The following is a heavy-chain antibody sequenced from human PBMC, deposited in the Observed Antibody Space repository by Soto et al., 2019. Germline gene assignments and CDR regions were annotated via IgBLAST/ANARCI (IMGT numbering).Heavy chain of an antibody. CDR3: ARLYGRAPDY. CDR2: IYYSGST. J-gene: IGHJ4*02. D-gene: IGHD4-17*01. CDR1: GGSIRSYY. V-gene: IGHV4-59*08. Sequence: SETLSLTCTVSGGSIRSYYWSWIRQPPGKGLEWIGYIYYSGSTNYNPSLKSRVTISVDTSKNQFSLKLSSVTAADTAVYYCARLYGRAPDYWGQGTLVTVSS.